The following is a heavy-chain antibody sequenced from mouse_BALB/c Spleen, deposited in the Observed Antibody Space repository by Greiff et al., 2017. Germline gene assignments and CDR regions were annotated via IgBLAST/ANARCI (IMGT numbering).Heavy chain of an antibody. J-gene: IGHJ3*01. CDR1: GFSLTSYD. CDR2: IWTGGGT. CDR3: VRDGDDYDAWFAY. D-gene: IGHD2-4*01. V-gene: IGHV2-9-2*01. Sequence: LVESGPGLVAPSQSLSITCTVSGFSLTSYDISWIRQPPGKGLEWLGVIWTGGGTNYNSAFMSRLSISKDNSKSQVFLKMNSLQTDDTAIYYCVRDGDDYDAWFAYWGQGTLVTVSA.